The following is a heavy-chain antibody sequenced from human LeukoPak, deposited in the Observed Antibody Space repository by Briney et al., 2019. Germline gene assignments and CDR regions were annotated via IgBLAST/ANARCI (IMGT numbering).Heavy chain of an antibody. CDR2: RKQDGSEK. CDR1: GFTFSSYW. D-gene: IGHD6-19*01. V-gene: IGHV3-7*01. CDR3: ARGARQWLVPDFDY. J-gene: IGHJ4*02. Sequence: GGSLRLSCAASGFTFSSYWMSWVRQAPGKGREWVANRKQDGSEKYYVDSVKGRFTISRDSAKNSLYLQMNSLRAEDTAVYYCARGARQWLVPDFDYWGQGTLVTVSS.